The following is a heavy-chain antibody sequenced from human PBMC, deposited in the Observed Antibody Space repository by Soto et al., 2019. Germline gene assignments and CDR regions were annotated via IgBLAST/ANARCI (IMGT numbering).Heavy chain of an antibody. Sequence: QVQLVESGGRLVKPGGSLRLSCAASGFTFSDYYMIWIRQAPGKGLEWVSYISGSSSYTKYADSVQGRFTISRDNAKNSLYLQMNSLRAEDTAVYYCARDANRDGFNQNDYWGQGTLVTVSS. D-gene: IGHD5-12*01. V-gene: IGHV3-11*06. J-gene: IGHJ4*02. CDR2: ISGSSSYT. CDR3: ARDANRDGFNQNDY. CDR1: GFTFSDYY.